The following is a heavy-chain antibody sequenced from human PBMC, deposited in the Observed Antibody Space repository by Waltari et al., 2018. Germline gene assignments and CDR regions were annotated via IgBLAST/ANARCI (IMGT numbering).Heavy chain of an antibody. CDR3: ARAWGYQLQPPFDY. J-gene: IGHJ4*02. CDR2: INHSGST. CDR1: GGSFSGYY. Sequence: QVQLQQWGAGLLKPSETLSLTCAVYGGSFSGYYWSWIRQPPGKGLEWIGEINHSGSTNSNPSLKSRVTISVDTSKNQFSLKLSSVTAADTAVYYCARAWGYQLQPPFDYWGQGTLVTVSS. V-gene: IGHV4-34*01. D-gene: IGHD2-2*01.